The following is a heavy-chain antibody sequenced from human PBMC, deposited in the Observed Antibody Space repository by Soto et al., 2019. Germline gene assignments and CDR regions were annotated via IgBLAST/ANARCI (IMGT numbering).Heavy chain of an antibody. Sequence: QVQLVESGGGVVQPGRSLRLSCAASGFTFSSYGMHWDRQAPGKGLEWVAVISYDGSNKYYADSVKGRFTISRDNSKNTLYLQMNSLRAEDTAVYYCAKDYSSYYYDSSGYSSFDYWGQGTLVTVSS. CDR2: ISYDGSNK. V-gene: IGHV3-30*18. D-gene: IGHD3-22*01. CDR3: AKDYSSYYYDSSGYSSFDY. CDR1: GFTFSSYG. J-gene: IGHJ4*02.